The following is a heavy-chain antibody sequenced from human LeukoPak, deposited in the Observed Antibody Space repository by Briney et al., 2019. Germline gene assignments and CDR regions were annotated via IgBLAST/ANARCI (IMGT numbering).Heavy chain of an antibody. Sequence: AGGSLRLSCAASGFTFSSYSMNWVRQAPGKGLEWIGEIHHGGSTNYNPSLKSRVTISIDKSKNQFSLKMSSVTAADTAVYYCARSRDTTNYYGMDVWGQGTTVTVSS. CDR2: IHHGGST. J-gene: IGHJ6*02. CDR3: ARSRDTTNYYGMDV. V-gene: IGHV4-4*02. CDR1: GFTFSSYSM. D-gene: IGHD1-26*01.